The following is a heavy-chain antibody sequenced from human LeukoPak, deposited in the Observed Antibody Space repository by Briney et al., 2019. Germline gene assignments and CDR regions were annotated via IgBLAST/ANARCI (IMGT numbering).Heavy chain of an antibody. CDR2: IYSGGST. V-gene: IGHV3-53*05. J-gene: IGHJ4*02. D-gene: IGHD3-10*01. CDR3: ASVRLLWSPPGY. Sequence: PGGSLRLSCAASGFTVSSNYMSWVRQAPGKGLEWVSVIYSGGSTYYADSVKGRFTISRDNSKNTLYLQVNSLRADDTAVYYCASVRLLWSPPGYWGQGTLVIVSS. CDR1: GFTVSSNY.